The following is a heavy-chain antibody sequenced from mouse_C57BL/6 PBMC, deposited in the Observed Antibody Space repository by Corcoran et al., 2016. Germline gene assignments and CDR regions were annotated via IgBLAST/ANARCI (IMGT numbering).Heavy chain of an antibody. CDR1: GYTFTDYY. D-gene: IGHD1-1*01. CDR3: ARKTTVPHYYAMDY. CDR2: INPYNGGT. Sequence: EVQLQQSGPVLVKPGASVKMSCKASGYTFTDYYMNWVKQSHGKSLEWIGVINPYNGGTSYNQKFKGKATLTVDKSSSTAYMELNSLTSEDSAVYYCARKTTVPHYYAMDYWGQGTSVTVSS. V-gene: IGHV1-19*01. J-gene: IGHJ4*01.